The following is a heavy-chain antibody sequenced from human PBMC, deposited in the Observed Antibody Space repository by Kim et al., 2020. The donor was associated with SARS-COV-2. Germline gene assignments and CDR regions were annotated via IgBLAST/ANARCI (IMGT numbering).Heavy chain of an antibody. CDR1: GYTFTSYD. V-gene: IGHV7-4-1*02. D-gene: IGHD2-8*02. CDR3: ARVAYEQRWIAVYWYFDY. Sequence: ASVKVSCKASGYTFTSYDMNWVRQAPGQGLEWMGIINTDSGNTTYAQRFKGRVVFSCDTSASTVYLQLSSLKAEDTAVYYCARVAYEQRWIAVYWYFDYW. J-gene: IGHJ4*01. CDR2: INTDSGNT.